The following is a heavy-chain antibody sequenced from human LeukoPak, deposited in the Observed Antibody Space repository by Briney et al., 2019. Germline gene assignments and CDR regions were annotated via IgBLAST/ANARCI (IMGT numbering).Heavy chain of an antibody. CDR1: GLSFSSYW. CDR2: IKSDERTT. Sequence: GGSLRLSCAASGLSFSSYWMHWVRQVPGKGLVWVSFIKSDERTTAYADSVKGRFTISRDNSKNTLYLQMNSLRAEDTAVYYCAKVRWYGDYWGQGTLVTVSS. J-gene: IGHJ4*02. D-gene: IGHD6-13*01. V-gene: IGHV3-74*01. CDR3: AKVRWYGDY.